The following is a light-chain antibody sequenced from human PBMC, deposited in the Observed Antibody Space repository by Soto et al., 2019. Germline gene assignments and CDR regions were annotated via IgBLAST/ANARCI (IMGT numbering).Light chain of an antibody. CDR3: QQRSKSFT. V-gene: IGKV3-11*01. J-gene: IGKJ3*01. Sequence: EIVLTQSPATLSLSPGERATLSCRASQSVSSYLAWYQQKPGQAPRLLIYDASNRATGIPARFSGSGSGTDFTLTISSLEPEDFAVYYCQQRSKSFTFGPGTKADIK. CDR1: QSVSSY. CDR2: DAS.